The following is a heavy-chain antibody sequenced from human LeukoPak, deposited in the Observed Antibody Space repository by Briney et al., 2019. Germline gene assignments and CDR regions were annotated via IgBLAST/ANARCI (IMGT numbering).Heavy chain of an antibody. Sequence: GGSLRLSCAASGFIFSSYWMSWVRQVSGKGLEWVANIKQDGSDKQYVDSVKGRFTISRDNAKNSLYLQMNSLRAEDTAVYYCARFSRTGEGYWGQGILVTVSS. CDR2: IKQDGSDK. J-gene: IGHJ4*02. D-gene: IGHD3/OR15-3a*01. V-gene: IGHV3-7*01. CDR3: ARFSRTGEGY. CDR1: GFIFSSYW.